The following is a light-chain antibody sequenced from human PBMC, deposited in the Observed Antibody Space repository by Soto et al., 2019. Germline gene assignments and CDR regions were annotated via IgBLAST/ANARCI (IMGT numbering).Light chain of an antibody. CDR2: TNN. CDR3: ATWDDSLKGV. Sequence: QSVLTQPPSASGTPGQRVTISCSGSTSNIGSHSVNWYQHLPGTAPKLLINTNNHRPSGVPDRFSGYKSDTSASLVISGLQSEDEAHYYCATWDDSLKGVFGTGTKVTVL. CDR1: TSNIGSHS. J-gene: IGLJ1*01. V-gene: IGLV1-44*01.